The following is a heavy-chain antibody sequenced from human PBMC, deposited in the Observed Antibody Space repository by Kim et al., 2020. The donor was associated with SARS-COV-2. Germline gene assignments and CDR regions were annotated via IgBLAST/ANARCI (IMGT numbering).Heavy chain of an antibody. Sequence: SETLSLTCAVYGGSLSGYYWSWIRQPPGNGLEWIGEIHPFGNTDYQPSLKSRITMSLDTSKNHFSLKLSSVTAADTAMYFCARGQDTAKVGYWGQGTLVTVSS. V-gene: IGHV4-34*01. CDR1: GGSLSGYY. CDR2: IHPFGNT. J-gene: IGHJ4*02. D-gene: IGHD5-18*01. CDR3: ARGQDTAKVGY.